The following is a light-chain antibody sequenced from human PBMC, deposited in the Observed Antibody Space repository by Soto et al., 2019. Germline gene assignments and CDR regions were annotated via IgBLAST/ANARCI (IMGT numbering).Light chain of an antibody. CDR3: QQYNDLPQT. CDR2: GAS. CDR1: QSVSTN. V-gene: IGKV3-15*01. J-gene: IGKJ1*01. Sequence: EIEMTQSPGTLSLSPGDRATLSCRASQSVSTNLAWYQQIPGQAPRLLIYGASTRATGIPARFSGSGSGTEFTLAISSLQSEDFAVYYCQQYNDLPQTFGLGTKVDIK.